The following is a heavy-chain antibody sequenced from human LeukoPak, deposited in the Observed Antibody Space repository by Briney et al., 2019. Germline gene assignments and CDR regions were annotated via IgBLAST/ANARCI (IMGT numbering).Heavy chain of an antibody. J-gene: IGHJ4*02. V-gene: IGHV3-7*01. CDR1: EFTFSSFC. D-gene: IGHD3-10*01. Sequence: GGSLRLSCAASEFTFSSFCMNWVRQAPGKGLEWVASIKQGGSEKYYVDPVRGRFTISRDNAKNSLYLQMNNLRAEDTAVYYCARGEGFGYWGQGSLVTVSS. CDR2: IKQGGSEK. CDR3: ARGEGFGY.